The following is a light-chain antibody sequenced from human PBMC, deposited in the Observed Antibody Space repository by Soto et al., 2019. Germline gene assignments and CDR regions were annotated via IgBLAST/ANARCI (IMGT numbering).Light chain of an antibody. J-gene: IGLJ2*01. Sequence: QSALTQPPSASGSPGQSVTISCTGSSSDVGGYEYVSWYQQHPDKAPKLIIFEVSNRPSGISSRFSGSKSGNTASLTISGLQAEDEADYYCASYTSSSTSVIFGRGTKLTVL. CDR3: ASYTSSSTSVI. V-gene: IGLV2-14*01. CDR1: SSDVGGYEY. CDR2: EVS.